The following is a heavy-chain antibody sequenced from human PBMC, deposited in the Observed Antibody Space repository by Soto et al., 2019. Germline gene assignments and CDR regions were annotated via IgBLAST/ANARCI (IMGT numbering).Heavy chain of an antibody. V-gene: IGHV1-18*01. D-gene: IGHD1-26*01. J-gene: IGHJ4*02. Sequence: QVQLVQSGAAVKKPGASVKVSCETSRYTLTSYPISWVRQAPGQVLEWLGWISAYNVNSYYAQKVRGRVTMTTDTSTSTAYMELRSLRYDDTAVYFCARHSGSDYFFDYGGQGTLVTVSS. CDR2: ISAYNVNS. CDR1: RYTLTSYP. CDR3: ARHSGSDYFFDY.